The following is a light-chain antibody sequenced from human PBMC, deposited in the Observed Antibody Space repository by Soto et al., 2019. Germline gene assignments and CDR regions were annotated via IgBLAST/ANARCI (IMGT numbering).Light chain of an antibody. J-gene: IGKJ4*01. CDR1: QDISSF. CDR2: AAS. V-gene: IGKV1-9*01. CDR3: QQTESYPST. Sequence: IQLTQSPSSLSASVGDRVTITCRASQDISSFLAWYQQKPGKAPKLLIFAASTLQSGVPSRFSGSGSGTDFTLTICSLQPEDFATYYCQQTESYPSTFGGGTKVEIK.